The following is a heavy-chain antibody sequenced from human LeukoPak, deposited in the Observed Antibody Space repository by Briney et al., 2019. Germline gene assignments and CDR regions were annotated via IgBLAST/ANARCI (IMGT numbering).Heavy chain of an antibody. CDR3: ARGRTHYYDSSGYVAWFDP. CDR1: GGTFSSYA. Sequence: SVKVSCKASGGTFSSYAISWVRQAPGQGLDWMGRIIPIFGVANYAQKFQGRVTITADKSTSTAYMELSSLRSEDTAVYYCARGRTHYYDSSGYVAWFDPWGQGTLVTVSS. CDR2: IIPIFGVA. V-gene: IGHV1-69*04. J-gene: IGHJ5*02. D-gene: IGHD3-22*01.